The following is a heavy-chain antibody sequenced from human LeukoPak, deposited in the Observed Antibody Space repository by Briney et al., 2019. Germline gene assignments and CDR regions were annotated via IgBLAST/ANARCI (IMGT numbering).Heavy chain of an antibody. Sequence: SVKISSKASGGTFSSYAIRWVRHAPGQGLEWMGGIIPIFGTANYAQKFQGRVTITTDESTSTVYTELSSLRSEDKIVCHCARVLIKICGVVIPCYYHIHVPGQGTTVTVSS. V-gene: IGHV1-69*05. CDR2: IIPIFGTA. CDR3: ARVLIKICGVVIPCYYHIHV. D-gene: IGHD3-3*01. J-gene: IGHJ6*01. CDR1: GGTFSSYA.